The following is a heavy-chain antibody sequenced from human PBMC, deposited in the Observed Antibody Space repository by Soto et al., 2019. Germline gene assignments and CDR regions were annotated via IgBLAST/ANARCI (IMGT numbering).Heavy chain of an antibody. CDR3: ARLVFHCLRGSCDDYNFYGLDV. CDR2: IYYAGST. Sequence: QLQESGPGLVKASETLSLTCTVSGGSISSTDHYWGWIRQPPGKGLEWLGSIYYAGSTFHNPSLKRRATISGDTSRNQCSLRLRSVTASDTAVYYCARLVFHCLRGSCDDYNFYGLDVWGQGTTVTGSS. J-gene: IGHJ6*02. D-gene: IGHD2-15*01. V-gene: IGHV4-39*01. CDR1: GGSISSTDHY.